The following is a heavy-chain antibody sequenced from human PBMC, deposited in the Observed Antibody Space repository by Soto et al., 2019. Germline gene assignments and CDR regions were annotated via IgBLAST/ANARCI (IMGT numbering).Heavy chain of an antibody. CDR2: LIAMLGTP. V-gene: IGHV1-69*01. Sequence: KVSCKASGGTFGSHGIAWVRQAPGQGLEWMGGLIAMLGTPTYARKVQGRATITADESLTSSYLELRSLRSEDTAVYFCARGAMANFDYWGQGTVVTVSS. CDR1: GGTFGSHG. D-gene: IGHD5-18*01. CDR3: ARGAMANFDY. J-gene: IGHJ4*02.